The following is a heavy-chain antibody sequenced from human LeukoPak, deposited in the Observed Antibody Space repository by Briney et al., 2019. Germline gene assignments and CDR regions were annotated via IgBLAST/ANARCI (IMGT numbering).Heavy chain of an antibody. CDR1: GGSISSGDYY. V-gene: IGHV4-30-4*01. J-gene: IGHJ3*02. Sequence: SQTLSLTCTVSGGSISSGDYYWSWIRQPPGKGLEWIGYIYYSGSTYYNPSLKSRVTISVDTSKNQFSLKLSSVTAADTAVYHCARGGRWVGYDILTGSHAFDIWGQGTMVTVSS. D-gene: IGHD3-9*01. CDR2: IYYSGST. CDR3: ARGGRWVGYDILTGSHAFDI.